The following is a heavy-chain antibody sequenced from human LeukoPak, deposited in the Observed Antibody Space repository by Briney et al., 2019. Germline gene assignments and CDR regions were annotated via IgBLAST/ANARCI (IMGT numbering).Heavy chain of an antibody. CDR3: AREGLTGTTFDY. V-gene: IGHV1-46*01. D-gene: IGHD1-20*01. CDR2: INPSGGST. CDR1: GYTFTSYY. J-gene: IGHJ4*02. Sequence: GASVKVSCKASGYTFTSYYMHWVRQAPGQGLEWMGIINPSGGSTSYAQKFQGRVTMTRDMSTSTVYMELSSPRSEDTAVYYCAREGLTGTTFDYWGQGTLVTVSS.